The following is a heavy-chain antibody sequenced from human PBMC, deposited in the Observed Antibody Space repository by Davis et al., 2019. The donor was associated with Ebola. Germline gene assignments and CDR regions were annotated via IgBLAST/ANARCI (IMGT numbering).Heavy chain of an antibody. Sequence: SVKVSCKASGGTFSSYAISWVRQAPGQGLEWMGGIIPIFGTANYAQKFQGRVTITADESTSTAYMELSSLRSEDTAVYYCARGCVGFLEWLSDWYFDLWGRGTLVTVSS. J-gene: IGHJ2*01. CDR3: ARGCVGFLEWLSDWYFDL. V-gene: IGHV1-69*13. CDR2: IIPIFGTA. D-gene: IGHD3-3*01. CDR1: GGTFSSYA.